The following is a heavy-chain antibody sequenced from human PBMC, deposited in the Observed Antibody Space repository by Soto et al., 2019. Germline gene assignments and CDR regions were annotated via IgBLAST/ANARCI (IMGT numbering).Heavy chain of an antibody. D-gene: IGHD2-15*01. J-gene: IGHJ3*01. V-gene: IGHV4-4*07. CDR1: GDSMSTYY. CDR2: ISATGTT. CDR3: ARDQSGAAAF. Sequence: QVQLQESGPGLVEPSETLSLTCTVSGDSMSTYYWNWIRQSAEKGLAWIGRISATGTTTYIPSLKSRITLSVDTSKNEFSLNLKFVTAADTAVYFCARDQSGAAAFWGQGTMVTVS.